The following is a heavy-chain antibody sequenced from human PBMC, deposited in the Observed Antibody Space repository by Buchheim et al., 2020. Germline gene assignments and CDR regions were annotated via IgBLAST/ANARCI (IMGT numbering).Heavy chain of an antibody. V-gene: IGHV4-30-4*01. Sequence: QVQLQESGPGLVKPSQTLSLTCTVSGGSISSGDYYRSWIRQPPGKGLEWIGYIYYSGSTYYNPSLKSRVTISVDTSKNQFSLKLSSVTAADTAVYYCARSPRDSSGYYYRLSVYFQHWGQGTL. CDR2: IYYSGST. D-gene: IGHD3-22*01. J-gene: IGHJ1*01. CDR3: ARSPRDSSGYYYRLSVYFQH. CDR1: GGSISSGDYY.